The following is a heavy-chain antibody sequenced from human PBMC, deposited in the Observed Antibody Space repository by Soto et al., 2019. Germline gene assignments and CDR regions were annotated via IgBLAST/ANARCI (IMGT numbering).Heavy chain of an antibody. V-gene: IGHV4-39*01. D-gene: IGHD6-19*01. Sequence: QLQLQESGPGLVKPSGTLSLTCTVSCGSISSSSYYWGWIRQPPGKGLEWIGSIYYSGSTYYNPSLKSRVTISVDTSKHQFSLKLSSVTAADTAVYYCAIIIAVAPGYWGQGTLVTVSS. CDR2: IYYSGST. CDR3: AIIIAVAPGY. J-gene: IGHJ4*02. CDR1: CGSISSSSYY.